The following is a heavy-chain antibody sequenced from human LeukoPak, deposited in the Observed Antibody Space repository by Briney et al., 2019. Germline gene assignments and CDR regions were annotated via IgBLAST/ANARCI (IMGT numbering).Heavy chain of an antibody. CDR1: GGSISSSSYY. CDR2: IYYSGST. V-gene: IGHV4-39*07. Sequence: SETLSLTCTVSGGSISSSSYYWGWIRQPPGKGLEWIGSIYYSGSTYYNPSLKSRVTISVDTSKNQFSLKLSSVTAADTAVDYCASCSSSWTKYYFDYWGQGTLVTVSS. J-gene: IGHJ4*02. D-gene: IGHD6-13*01. CDR3: ASCSSSWTKYYFDY.